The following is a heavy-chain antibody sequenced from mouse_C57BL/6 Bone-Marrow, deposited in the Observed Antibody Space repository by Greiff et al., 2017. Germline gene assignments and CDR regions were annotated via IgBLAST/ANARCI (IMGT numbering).Heavy chain of an antibody. J-gene: IGHJ1*03. D-gene: IGHD1-1*01. Sequence: EVQLVESGGDLVKPGGSLKLSCAASGFTFSSYGMSWVRQTPDKRLEWVATISSGGSYTYYPDSVKGRFTISRDNAKNTLYLQMSSLKSEDTAMYYCARHRLYYGSSYWYFDVWGTGTTVTVSS. CDR3: ARHRLYYGSSYWYFDV. CDR2: ISSGGSYT. V-gene: IGHV5-6*01. CDR1: GFTFSSYG.